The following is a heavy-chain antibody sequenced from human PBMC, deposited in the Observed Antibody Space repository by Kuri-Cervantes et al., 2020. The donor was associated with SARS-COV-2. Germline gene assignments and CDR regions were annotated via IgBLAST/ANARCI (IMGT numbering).Heavy chain of an antibody. D-gene: IGHD5-24*01. V-gene: IGHV4-34*01. J-gene: IGHJ4*02. CDR3: AKDNVVADAYNSLEGAFDY. CDR1: GGSFSGYY. CDR2: INHSGST. Sequence: GSLRLSCAVYGGSFSGYYWSWIRQPPGKGLEWIGEINHSGSTNYNPSLKSRVTISVDTSKNQFSLKLSSVTAADTAVYYCAKDNVVADAYNSLEGAFDYWGQGALVTVSS.